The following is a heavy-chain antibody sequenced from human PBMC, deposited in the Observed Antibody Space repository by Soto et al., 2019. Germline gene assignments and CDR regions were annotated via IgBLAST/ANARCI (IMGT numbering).Heavy chain of an antibody. CDR1: GYTFTSYG. CDR3: AREIMITFGGVIVTPTHFDY. J-gene: IGHJ4*02. D-gene: IGHD3-16*02. Sequence: ASVKVSCKASGYTFTSYGISWVRQAPGQGLEWMGWISAYNGNTNYAQKLQGRVTMTTDTSTSTAYMELRSLRSDDTAVYYCAREIMITFGGVIVTPTHFDYSGQGTLVTVSS. V-gene: IGHV1-18*01. CDR2: ISAYNGNT.